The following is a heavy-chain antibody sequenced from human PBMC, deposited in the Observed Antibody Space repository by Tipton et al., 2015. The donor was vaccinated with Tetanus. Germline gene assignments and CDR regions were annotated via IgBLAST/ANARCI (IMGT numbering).Heavy chain of an antibody. V-gene: IGHV3-53*01. CDR1: GFTVSSNY. CDR2: IYSGGNT. CDR3: ARSNSEEDYYYYGMDV. Sequence: SLRLSCAASGFTVSSNYMSWVRQAPGKGLEWVSVIYSGGNTYYADSVKGRFTISRDNSKNTLYLQMNSLRAEDTAVYYCARSNSEEDYYYYGMDVWGQGTTVTVSS. D-gene: IGHD4-11*01. J-gene: IGHJ6*02.